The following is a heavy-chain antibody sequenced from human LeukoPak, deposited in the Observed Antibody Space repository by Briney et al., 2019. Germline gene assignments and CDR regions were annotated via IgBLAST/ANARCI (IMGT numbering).Heavy chain of an antibody. CDR2: FDPEDGET. D-gene: IGHD1-26*01. CDR1: GYTLTELS. V-gene: IGHV1-24*01. Sequence: ASVKVSCKVSGYTLTELSMHWVRQAPGKGLEWMGGFDPEDGETIYAQKFQGRVTMTEDTSTDTAYMELSSLRSEDTAVYYCATGRGGSYTFDYWGQGTLVTVSS. J-gene: IGHJ4*02. CDR3: ATGRGGSYTFDY.